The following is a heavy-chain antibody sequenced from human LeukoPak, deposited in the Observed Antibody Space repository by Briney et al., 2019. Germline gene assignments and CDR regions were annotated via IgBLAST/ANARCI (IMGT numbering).Heavy chain of an antibody. CDR3: AKHYTGTSSFDY. J-gene: IGHJ4*02. D-gene: IGHD1-26*01. CDR1: GFTFSSYA. Sequence: GGSLRLSCAASGFTFSSYAMTWVRQAPGKGLEWVSAINGNGGRTYYADSVKGRFTISRDNSKNTLSLQMNSLRAEDTAIYYCAKHYTGTSSFDYWGQGTLLTVSS. CDR2: INGNGGRT. V-gene: IGHV3-23*01.